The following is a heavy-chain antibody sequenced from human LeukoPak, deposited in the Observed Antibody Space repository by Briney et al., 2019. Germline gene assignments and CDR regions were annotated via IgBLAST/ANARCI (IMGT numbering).Heavy chain of an antibody. V-gene: IGHV1-18*01. CDR1: GYTFTSYG. Sequence: PLKVSCKASGYTFTSYGLSWVRQTPGHELERMGWISAYNWIKNYTQKLQGRVTITTKTSTRTASIQLRRLRSDDTAGYYCAIDGVRELTSPDAFDICGQRTMFTVSS. D-gene: IGHD1-7*01. CDR2: ISAYNWIK. CDR3: AIDGVRELTSPDAFDI. J-gene: IGHJ3*02.